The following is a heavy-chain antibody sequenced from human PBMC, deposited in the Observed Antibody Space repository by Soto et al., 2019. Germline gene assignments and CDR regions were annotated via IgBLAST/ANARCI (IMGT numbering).Heavy chain of an antibody. J-gene: IGHJ5*02. CDR1: GGSISSGDYY. Sequence: QVQLQESGPGLVKPSQTLSLTCTVSGGSISSGDYYWSWIRQPPGKGLEWIGYIYYSGSTYYNPSLKSRVTISVDTSKNQFSLKLCSVTAADTAVYYCARSEAAGIIVEWFDPWGQGTLVTVSS. CDR3: ARSEAAGIIVEWFDP. V-gene: IGHV4-30-4*01. CDR2: IYYSGST. D-gene: IGHD6-13*01.